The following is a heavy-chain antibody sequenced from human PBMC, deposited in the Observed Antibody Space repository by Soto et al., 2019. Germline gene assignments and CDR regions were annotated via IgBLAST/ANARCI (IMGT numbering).Heavy chain of an antibody. CDR3: ARAGCSGGTCYQDY. V-gene: IGHV3-33*01. CDR2: IWYDGSNK. Sequence: QVQLVESGGGVVQPGRSLRLSCAASGFTFSSYGMHWVRQAPGKGLEWVAVIWYDGSNKYYADSVKGRFTISRDNSKNRLFLQMNILRAEDTAVYYCARAGCSGGTCYQDYWGQGTLVTVSS. D-gene: IGHD2-15*01. CDR1: GFTFSSYG. J-gene: IGHJ4*02.